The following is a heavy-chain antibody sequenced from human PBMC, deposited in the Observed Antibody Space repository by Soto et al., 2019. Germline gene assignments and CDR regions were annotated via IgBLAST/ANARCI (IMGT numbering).Heavy chain of an antibody. CDR1: GFTFSDYY. CDR3: ARTIAAAGGRRYFDL. CDR2: ISSSSSYT. V-gene: IGHV3-11*05. J-gene: IGHJ2*01. D-gene: IGHD6-13*01. Sequence: QVQLVESGGGLVKPGGSLRLSCAASGFTFSDYYMSWIRQAPGKGPEWVSYISSSSSYTNYADSVKGRFTISRDNAKNSLYLQMNSLRAEDTAVYYCARTIAAAGGRRYFDLWGRGTLVVVSS.